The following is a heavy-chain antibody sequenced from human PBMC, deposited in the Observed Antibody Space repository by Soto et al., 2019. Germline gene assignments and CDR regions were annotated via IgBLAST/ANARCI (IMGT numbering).Heavy chain of an antibody. J-gene: IGHJ6*02. D-gene: IGHD6-13*01. V-gene: IGHV3-43*01. CDR2: ISWDGGST. CDR1: GFTFDDYT. CDR3: AKGRIGAAGGAPYYYYCIDV. Sequence: EVQLVESGGVVVQPGGSLRLSCAASGFTFDDYTMHWVRQAPGKGLEWVSLISWDGGSTYYAASVKGRFTISRDNSKNSPELQQNRLRTEDTALYYCAKGRIGAAGGAPYYYYCIDVWGQGTTVTVSS.